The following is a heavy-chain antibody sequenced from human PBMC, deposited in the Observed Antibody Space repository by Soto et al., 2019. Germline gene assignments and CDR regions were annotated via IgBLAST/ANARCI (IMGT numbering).Heavy chain of an antibody. J-gene: IGHJ6*02. CDR3: ASNYAYAEGYYWYGIDV. CDR1: GFTFSRYW. Sequence: EVQLVESGGGLVLPGGSLRLSCAASGFTFSRYWMHWVRQAPGKGLVWVSRISSYGSDTHYADSVKGRFTISRDNAKNTLYLKMNSLRAEDTAVYYCASNYAYAEGYYWYGIDVWGQGTTVTVS. CDR2: ISSYGSDT. D-gene: IGHD3-16*01. V-gene: IGHV3-74*01.